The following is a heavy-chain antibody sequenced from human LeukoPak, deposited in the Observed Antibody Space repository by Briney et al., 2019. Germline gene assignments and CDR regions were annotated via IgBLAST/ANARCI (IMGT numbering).Heavy chain of an antibody. D-gene: IGHD6-19*01. Sequence: PGGCLRLSCAASGFTFSSYEMNWVRQAPGKGLEWVAFIRYDGSNKYHADSVKGRFTISRDNSKNTLSLQMNSLRAEDTAVYYCARVRYSSGWYWDYWGQGTLVTVSS. CDR3: ARVRYSSGWYWDY. CDR1: GFTFSSYE. J-gene: IGHJ4*02. CDR2: IRYDGSNK. V-gene: IGHV3-30*02.